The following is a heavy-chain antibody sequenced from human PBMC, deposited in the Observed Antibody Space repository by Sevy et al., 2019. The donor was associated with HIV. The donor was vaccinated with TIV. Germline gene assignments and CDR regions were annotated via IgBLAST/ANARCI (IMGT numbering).Heavy chain of an antibody. V-gene: IGHV4-59*01. Sequence: SETLSLTCTVSGDSISSYYWSWIRQPPGKGLEWIAYIYYSGSTNYNPSLKSRVTISKDTSKNQVSLKLTSVTAADTAVYYCARGRPDYYYGMDVWGQGTTVTVSS. CDR3: ARGRPDYYYGMDV. CDR2: IYYSGST. CDR1: GDSISSYY. J-gene: IGHJ6*02.